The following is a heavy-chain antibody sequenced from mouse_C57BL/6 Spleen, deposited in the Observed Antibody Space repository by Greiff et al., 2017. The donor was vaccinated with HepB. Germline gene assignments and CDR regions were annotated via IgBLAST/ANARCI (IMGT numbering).Heavy chain of an antibody. Sequence: QVQLQQPGAELVKPGASVKLSCKASGYTFTSYWMQWVKQRPGQGLEWIGEIDPSDSYTNYNQKFKGKATLTVDTSSSTAYMQLSSLTSEDSAGYYWARGGGYDYDDVWFAYWGQGTLVTVSA. CDR1: GYTFTSYW. V-gene: IGHV1-50*01. J-gene: IGHJ3*01. CDR2: IDPSDSYT. CDR3: ARGGGYDYDDVWFAY. D-gene: IGHD2-4*01.